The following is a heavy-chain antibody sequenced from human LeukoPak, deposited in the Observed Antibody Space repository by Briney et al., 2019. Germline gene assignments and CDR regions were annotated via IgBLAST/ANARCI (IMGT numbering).Heavy chain of an antibody. CDR2: INPADSDT. D-gene: IGHD5-24*01. CDR3: ARGEGGYNYAF. V-gene: IGHV5-51*01. Sequence: GESLKISCKASGYSFSSYWIAWVRQIPGKGLEWMGIINPADSDTRYSLSIQGQVTISADRSISTAYLQWSSLKAADTAIYYCARGEGGYNYAFWGQGTLVSVSS. CDR1: GYSFSSYW. J-gene: IGHJ4*02.